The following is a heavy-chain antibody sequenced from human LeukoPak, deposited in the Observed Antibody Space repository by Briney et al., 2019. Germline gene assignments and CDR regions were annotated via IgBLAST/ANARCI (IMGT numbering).Heavy chain of an antibody. CDR3: AQVMGVRGAPSDY. J-gene: IGHJ4*02. V-gene: IGHV3-23*01. CDR1: GFTFSSYA. CDR2: ISGSGGTK. D-gene: IGHD3-10*01. Sequence: GGSLRLSCAASGFTFSSYAMSWVRQAPGKGLEWVSAISGSGGTKYYADSVNGRFTISRDNSKNTLYLQMNSLTAKDTALYYCAQVMGVRGAPSDYWGQGTLVTVSS.